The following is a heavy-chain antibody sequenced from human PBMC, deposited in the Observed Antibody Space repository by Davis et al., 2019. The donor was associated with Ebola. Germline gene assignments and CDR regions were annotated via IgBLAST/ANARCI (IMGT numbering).Heavy chain of an antibody. Sequence: PGGSLRLSCAASGFTFSSYAMHWVRQAPGKGLEWVAVISYDGSNKYYADSVKGRFTISRDNSKNTLYLQMNSLRAEDTAVYYCARDQSKWELIEYYFDYWGQGTLVTVSS. CDR2: ISYDGSNK. D-gene: IGHD1-26*01. CDR1: GFTFSSYA. J-gene: IGHJ4*02. CDR3: ARDQSKWELIEYYFDY. V-gene: IGHV3-30-3*01.